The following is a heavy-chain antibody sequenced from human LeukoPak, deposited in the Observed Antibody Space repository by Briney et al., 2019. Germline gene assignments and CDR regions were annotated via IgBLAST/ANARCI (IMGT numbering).Heavy chain of an antibody. Sequence: SETWSLTCTVAVGSISGYDWSWIRQPPGKVLECIGYIYSSESTTYNSSLKSRVTISVNTSKNQFTLKLRPANAADTAVYYCARRAVDENYFAYWGQATLVNVS. CDR1: VGSISGYD. D-gene: IGHD5-12*01. V-gene: IGHV4-4*09. J-gene: IGHJ4*02. CDR3: ARRAVDENYFAY. CDR2: IYSSEST.